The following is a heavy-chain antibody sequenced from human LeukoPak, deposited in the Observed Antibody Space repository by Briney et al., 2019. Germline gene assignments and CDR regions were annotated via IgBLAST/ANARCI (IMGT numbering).Heavy chain of an antibody. CDR2: IYSSGNT. V-gene: IGHV4-39*01. J-gene: IGHJ4*02. D-gene: IGHD5-12*01. CDR1: GASISSSNYY. Sequence: SETLSLTCAVSGASISSSNYYWGWVRQSPGKGLEWIGNIYSSGNTYYNASLRSRVTMYIDTSKNQFSLKLSSVTAADTAMYYCAKSNGYGLIDYWGQGTLVTVSS. CDR3: AKSNGYGLIDY.